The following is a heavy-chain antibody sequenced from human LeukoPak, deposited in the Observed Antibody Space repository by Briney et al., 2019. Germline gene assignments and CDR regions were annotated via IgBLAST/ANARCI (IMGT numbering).Heavy chain of an antibody. Sequence: GGSLRLSCAASGFTFSNAWMSWVRQAPGKGLEWVGRIKSKTDGETTDYAAPVKGRFTISRDDSKNTLYLQMNSLRAEDTAVYYCARDAYSSGSGDFDYWGQGTLVTVSS. V-gene: IGHV3-15*01. D-gene: IGHD6-19*01. CDR3: ARDAYSSGSGDFDY. J-gene: IGHJ4*02. CDR1: GFTFSNAW. CDR2: IKSKTDGETT.